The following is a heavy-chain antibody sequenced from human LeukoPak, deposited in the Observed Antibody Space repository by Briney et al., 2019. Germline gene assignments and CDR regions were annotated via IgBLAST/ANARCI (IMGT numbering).Heavy chain of an antibody. Sequence: ASVKVSCKASGYTFTGYYMHWVRQAPRQGLEWMGWINPNSGGTNYAQKFQGRVTMTRDTSISTAYMELSRLRSDDTAAYYCAREVPMTTVTFDYWGQGTLVTVSS. CDR1: GYTFTGYY. V-gene: IGHV1-2*02. D-gene: IGHD4-11*01. CDR2: INPNSGGT. J-gene: IGHJ4*02. CDR3: AREVPMTTVTFDY.